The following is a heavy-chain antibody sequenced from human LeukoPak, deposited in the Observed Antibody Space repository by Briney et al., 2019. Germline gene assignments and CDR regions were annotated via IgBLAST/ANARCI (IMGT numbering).Heavy chain of an antibody. CDR2: MNPNSGNT. CDR1: GYTFTSYD. J-gene: IGHJ4*02. V-gene: IGHV1-8*03. CDR3: AREPGAALLFEGEGVFDY. Sequence: GASVKVSCKASGYTFTSYDINWVRQATGQGLEWMGWMNPNSGNTGYAQKFQGRVTITRNTSISTAYMELSSLRSEDTAVYYCAREPGAALLFEGEGVFDYWGQGTLVTVSS. D-gene: IGHD2-2*02.